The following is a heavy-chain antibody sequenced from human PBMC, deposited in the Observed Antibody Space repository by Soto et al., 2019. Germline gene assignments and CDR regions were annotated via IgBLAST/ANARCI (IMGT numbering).Heavy chain of an antibody. CDR2: IYYSGST. D-gene: IGHD3-3*01. J-gene: IGHJ3*02. V-gene: IGHV4-59*08. CDR1: DGSISRYY. CDR3: ARQIPPSFKPGEYDFWGVPGAFDI. Sequence: SQTMSVTCPVCDGSISRYYWNWIRKPPGKGLEWIGYIYYSGSTNYNPSLKSRVTISVDTSKNQFSLKLSSVTAADTAVYYCARQIPPSFKPGEYDFWGVPGAFDIWGQGTMVTVSS.